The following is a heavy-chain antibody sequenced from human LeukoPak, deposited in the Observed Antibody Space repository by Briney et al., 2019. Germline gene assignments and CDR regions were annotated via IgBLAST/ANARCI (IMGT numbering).Heavy chain of an antibody. Sequence: GASVKVFCRASGYTFTSYYMHWVRQAPGKGLEWMVIINPSGGSTSYAQKFQGRVTMTRDTSTSTVYMELSSLRSEDTAVYYCARTYGINYYDSSGYGYWGQGTLVTVSS. D-gene: IGHD3-22*01. V-gene: IGHV1-46*01. CDR1: GYTFTSYY. J-gene: IGHJ4*02. CDR2: INPSGGST. CDR3: ARTYGINYYDSSGYGY.